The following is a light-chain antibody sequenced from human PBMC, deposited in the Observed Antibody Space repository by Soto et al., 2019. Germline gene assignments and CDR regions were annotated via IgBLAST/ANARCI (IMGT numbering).Light chain of an antibody. J-gene: IGLJ1*01. Sequence: QSVLTQPASVSGSPGQSITISCTGTSSDVGGYNYVSWYQQEPGKAPKLMIYDVTYRPSGVSNRFSGSKSDNTASLTISGLQAEDEADYYCSSYTGSTSYVFRTGTKVTVL. CDR2: DVT. V-gene: IGLV2-14*01. CDR1: SSDVGGYNY. CDR3: SSYTGSTSYV.